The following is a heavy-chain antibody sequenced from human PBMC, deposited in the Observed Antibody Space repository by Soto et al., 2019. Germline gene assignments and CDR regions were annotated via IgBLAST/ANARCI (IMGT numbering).Heavy chain of an antibody. CDR3: ARVPAASDFDY. CDR2: IYWDADK. J-gene: IGHJ4*02. V-gene: IGHV2-5*02. Sequence: QITLKESGPTLVKPTQTLTLTCTFSGFSLSTSGVGVGWIRQPPGKALEWLALIYWDADKRYSPSLKSRLTITKYTSKNQVVLTMTNMDPVDTATYYCARVPAASDFDYWGQGTLVTVSS. CDR1: GFSLSTSGVG. D-gene: IGHD2-2*01.